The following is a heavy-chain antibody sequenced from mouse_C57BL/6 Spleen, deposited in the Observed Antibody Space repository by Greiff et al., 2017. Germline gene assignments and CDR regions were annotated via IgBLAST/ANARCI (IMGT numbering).Heavy chain of an antibody. J-gene: IGHJ4*01. Sequence: EVKLQESGPGLVKPSQSLSLTCSVTGYSITSGYYWNWIRQFPGNKLEWMGYISYDGSNNYNPSLKNRISITRDTSKNQFFLKLNSVTTEDTATYYCAREESYYDYPYYAMDYWGQGTSVTVSS. CDR1: GYSITSGYY. D-gene: IGHD2-4*01. CDR3: AREESYYDYPYYAMDY. V-gene: IGHV3-6*01. CDR2: ISYDGSN.